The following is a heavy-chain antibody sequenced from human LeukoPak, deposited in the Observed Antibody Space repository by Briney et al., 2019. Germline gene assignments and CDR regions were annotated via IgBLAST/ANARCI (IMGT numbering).Heavy chain of an antibody. D-gene: IGHD3-10*01. Sequence: SVKVSCKTSGGTFLNYAISWVRQSPGQGLECMGRIIPILGIANYAQKFQARVTLTADKSTSTAYMELSSLRSDDTAVYYCARASQDYYGSGSYYRGGDAFDIWGQGTMVTVSS. CDR1: GGTFLNYA. CDR3: ARASQDYYGSGSYYRGGDAFDI. J-gene: IGHJ3*02. CDR2: IIPILGIA. V-gene: IGHV1-69*04.